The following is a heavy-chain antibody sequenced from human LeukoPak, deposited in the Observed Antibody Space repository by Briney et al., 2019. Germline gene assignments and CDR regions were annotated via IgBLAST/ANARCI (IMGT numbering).Heavy chain of an antibody. CDR3: AKFISGYYYVEYFDY. Sequence: ASVKVSCKASGYTFTSYYMHWVRQAPGQGLEWMGIINPSGGSTSYAQKFQGRVTMTRDTSTSTVYMELNSLRAEDTAVYYCAKFISGYYYVEYFDYWGQGTLVTVSS. J-gene: IGHJ4*02. D-gene: IGHD3-22*01. V-gene: IGHV1-46*01. CDR2: INPSGGST. CDR1: GYTFTSYY.